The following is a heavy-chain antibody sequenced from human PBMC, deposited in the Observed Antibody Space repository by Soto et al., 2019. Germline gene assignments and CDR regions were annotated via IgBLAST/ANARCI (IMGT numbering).Heavy chain of an antibody. J-gene: IGHJ4*02. CDR1: GGSFSGYY. D-gene: IGHD1-7*01. CDR3: ARRTGAKTYDY. CDR2: MNHSGST. Sequence: SETLSLTCAVYGGSFSGYYWSWIRQPPGKGLEWSGKMNHSGSTNYNPSLKSRVTISVDTSKNQFSLKRSSVTAADTAVYYCARRTGAKTYDYWGQGTLVTVSS. V-gene: IGHV4-34*01.